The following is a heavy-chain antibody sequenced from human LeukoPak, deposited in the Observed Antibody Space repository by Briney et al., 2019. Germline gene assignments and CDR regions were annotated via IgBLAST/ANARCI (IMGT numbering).Heavy chain of an antibody. J-gene: IGHJ6*03. V-gene: IGHV3-23*01. CDR2: ISGRGDKT. D-gene: IGHD2-15*01. CDR3: AKDTSAWWYHRAYMDV. Sequence: GGSLRLSCAASGFTFSNYAMSWVRQAPGRGLEWVSAISGRGDKTYHADSVKGRFAISRDNSRNTLSLQVNSLRAEDTAVYYCAKDTSAWWYHRAYMDVWGKGTTVTVSS. CDR1: GFTFSNYA.